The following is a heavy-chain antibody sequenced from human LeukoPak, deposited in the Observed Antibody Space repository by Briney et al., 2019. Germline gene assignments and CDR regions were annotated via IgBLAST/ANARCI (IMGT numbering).Heavy chain of an antibody. V-gene: IGHV3-11*06. Sequence: GGSLRLSCAASRFTFSDYYMSWIRQAPGKGLEWVSYISSSSSYTNYADSVKGRFTISRDNAKNSLYLQMNSLRAEDTAVYYCARDRGKGLNWFDPWGQGTLVTVSS. D-gene: IGHD3-10*01. CDR2: ISSSSSYT. CDR3: ARDRGKGLNWFDP. CDR1: RFTFSDYY. J-gene: IGHJ5*02.